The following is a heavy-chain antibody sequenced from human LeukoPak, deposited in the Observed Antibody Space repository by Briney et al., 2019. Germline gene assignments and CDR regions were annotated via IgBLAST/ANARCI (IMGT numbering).Heavy chain of an antibody. V-gene: IGHV4-59*08. CDR3: ARHPFASPFDY. CDR1: GSSISGFY. Sequence: SETLSLTCAVSGSSISGFYWSWIRQPPGKGLEWIGYIYYSGDSNYSPSLKSRVTISLDTSKNEVSLKLSSVTAADTAVYYCARHPFASPFDYWGQGTLVTVSS. J-gene: IGHJ4*02. CDR2: IYYSGDS. D-gene: IGHD2-21*01.